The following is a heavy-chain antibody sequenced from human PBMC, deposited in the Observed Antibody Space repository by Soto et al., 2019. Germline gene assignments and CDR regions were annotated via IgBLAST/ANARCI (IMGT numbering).Heavy chain of an antibody. CDR3: AKGPSGPIPEYYFDY. V-gene: IGHV3-30*18. CDR2: ISYDGSNK. Sequence: GGSLRLSCAASGFTFSSYGMHWVRQAPGKGLEWVAVISYDGSNKYYADSVKGRFTISRDNSKNTLYLQMNSLRAEDTAVYYCAKGPSGPIPEYYFDYWGQGTLVTVSS. D-gene: IGHD3-10*01. J-gene: IGHJ4*02. CDR1: GFTFSSYG.